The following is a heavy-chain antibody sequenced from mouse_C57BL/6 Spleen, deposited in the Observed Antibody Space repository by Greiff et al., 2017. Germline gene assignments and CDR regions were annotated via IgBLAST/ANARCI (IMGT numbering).Heavy chain of an antibody. CDR3: ARWNYEYDWAIDY. V-gene: IGHV1-47*01. J-gene: IGHJ4*01. Sequence: VQLQQSGAELVKPGASVKMSCKASGYTFTTYPMEWMKQNHGKSLEWIGNFNPNNDATKYNEKFKGKATLTVDKSSSTVYLELNRLTSDDSAVDYCARWNYEYDWAIDYWGQGTSVTVSA. CDR2: FNPNNDAT. D-gene: IGHD2-4*01. CDR1: GYTFTTYP.